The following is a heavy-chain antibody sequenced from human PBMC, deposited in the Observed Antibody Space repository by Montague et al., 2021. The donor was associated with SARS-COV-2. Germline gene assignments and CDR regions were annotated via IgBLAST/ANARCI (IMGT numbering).Heavy chain of an antibody. V-gene: IGHV3-21*01. CDR1: GFTFSSYS. CDR2: ISRSRSYI. D-gene: IGHD3-10*01. J-gene: IGHJ5*02. CDR3: ASTYYYASGSLFDP. Sequence: SLRLSCAASGFTFSSYSMNWVRQAPGKGLEWVSSISRSRSYIYYADSVKGRFTISRDNAKNSLYLQMNSLRAEDTAVYYCASTYYYASGSLFDPWGQGTLVTVSS.